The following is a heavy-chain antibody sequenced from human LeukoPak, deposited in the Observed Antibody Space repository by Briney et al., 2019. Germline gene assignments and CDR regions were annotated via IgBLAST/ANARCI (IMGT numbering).Heavy chain of an antibody. CDR1: GFTFSSYW. D-gene: IGHD5-24*01. CDR3: AKVPWLQLNFFDY. CDR2: INSDGSST. J-gene: IGHJ4*02. V-gene: IGHV3-74*01. Sequence: GGSLRLSCAASGFTFSSYWMHWVRQAPGKGLVWVSRINSDGSSTSYADSVKGRFTISRDNAKNALYLQMNSLRAEDTAVYYCAKVPWLQLNFFDYWGQGTLVTVSS.